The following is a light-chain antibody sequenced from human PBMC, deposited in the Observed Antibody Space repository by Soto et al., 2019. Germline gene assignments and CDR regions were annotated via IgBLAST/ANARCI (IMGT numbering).Light chain of an antibody. CDR3: KHYNGYSEA. J-gene: IGKJ1*01. CDR1: QTISSW. CDR2: KAS. V-gene: IGKV1-5*03. Sequence: DIQMTQSPSTLSGSVGDRVTITCRASQTISSWLAWYQQKPGKAPKLLIYKASTLKSGVPSRFSGSGSGTEFPLTIGSLQPDDFATYYGKHYNGYSEAFGQGTRWNSN.